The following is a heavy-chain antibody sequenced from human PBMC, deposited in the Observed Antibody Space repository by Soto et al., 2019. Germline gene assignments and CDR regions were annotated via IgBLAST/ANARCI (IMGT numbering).Heavy chain of an antibody. CDR2: MNPNTGHR. Sequence: EASVKVSCKASGYTFSTYDIEWVRLAPGQGPEWMGWMNPNTGHRGFGQKFQDRVTLTSDISTSTAYMELNSLTSEDTAVYYCARYFFAGGFDLGGKGTLVT. D-gene: IGHD2-8*02. CDR3: ARYFFAGGFDL. V-gene: IGHV1-8*01. J-gene: IGHJ3*01. CDR1: GYTFSTYD.